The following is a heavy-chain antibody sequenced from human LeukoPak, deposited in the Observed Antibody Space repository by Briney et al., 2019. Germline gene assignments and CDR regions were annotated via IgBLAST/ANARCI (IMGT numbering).Heavy chain of an antibody. J-gene: IGHJ5*02. Sequence: GGSLRLSGVASGFTFSTYWMSWVRQAPGKGLEWVAYIKPDGSEKSYVDSVKGRFTISRDNAKNSLYLQMNSLRAEDTAVYSCARGHWFDPWGQGTLVTVPS. CDR2: IKPDGSEK. CDR1: GFTFSTYW. V-gene: IGHV3-7*03. CDR3: ARGHWFDP.